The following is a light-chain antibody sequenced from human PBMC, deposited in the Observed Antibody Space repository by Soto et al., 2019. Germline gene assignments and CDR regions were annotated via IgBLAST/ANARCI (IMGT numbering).Light chain of an antibody. V-gene: IGLV2-14*01. J-gene: IGLJ3*02. CDR3: SSFTSSSTWV. Sequence: QSALTQPASVSGSPGQSITISCTGTSSDVGGYNYVAWYQQHPGKVPRLMIYEVSHRPSGVSNRFSGSKSGSTASLTISGLQAEDEADYYCSSFTSSSTWVFGGGTKLTVL. CDR2: EVS. CDR1: SSDVGGYNY.